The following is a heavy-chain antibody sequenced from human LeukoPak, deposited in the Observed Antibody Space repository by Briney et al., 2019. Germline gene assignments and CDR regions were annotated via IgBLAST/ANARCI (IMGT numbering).Heavy chain of an antibody. D-gene: IGHD1-26*01. Sequence: GESLKISCKGSGYSFTSYWIGWVRQMPGKGLEWMGIIYPGDSDTRYSPSFQGQVTISADKSITTAYLRWSSLKASDTAMYYCGRIYSGNYFYFDYWAQGTLVTVSS. CDR1: GYSFTSYW. J-gene: IGHJ4*02. CDR2: IYPGDSDT. CDR3: GRIYSGNYFYFDY. V-gene: IGHV5-51*01.